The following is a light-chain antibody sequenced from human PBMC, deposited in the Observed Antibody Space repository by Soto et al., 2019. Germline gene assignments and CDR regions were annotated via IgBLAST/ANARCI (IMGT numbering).Light chain of an antibody. V-gene: IGKV3-15*01. J-gene: IGKJ4*01. CDR2: GAS. Sequence: EVVMTQSPGTLSVSPGERATLSCRASQSVSSNVAWYQQKPGQAPRLLIYGASTRATGIPARFSGSGSGTEFTLTISSLQSEDFAVYYCQQYDKSPPLTFGGGTKVEIK. CDR1: QSVSSN. CDR3: QQYDKSPPLT.